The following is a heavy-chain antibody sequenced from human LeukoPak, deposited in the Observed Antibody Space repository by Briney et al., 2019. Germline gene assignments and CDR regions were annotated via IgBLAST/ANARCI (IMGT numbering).Heavy chain of an antibody. Sequence: GGSLRLSCAASGFTFSSYGMHWVRQAPGKGLEWVAFIRYDGSNKYYADSVKGRFTISRDNSKNTLYLQMNSLRAEDTAVYYCAKTPRYFDWLPFDYWGQGTLVTVSS. CDR1: GFTFSSYG. V-gene: IGHV3-30*02. CDR2: IRYDGSNK. D-gene: IGHD3-9*01. J-gene: IGHJ4*02. CDR3: AKTPRYFDWLPFDY.